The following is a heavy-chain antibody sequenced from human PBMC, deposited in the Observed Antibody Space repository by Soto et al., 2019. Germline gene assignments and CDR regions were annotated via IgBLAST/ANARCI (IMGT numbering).Heavy chain of an antibody. CDR1: GYTFTSYA. CDR2: INAGNGNT. Sequence: QVQLVQSGAEVKKPGASVKVSCKASGYTFTSYAIHWVRQAPGQRLEWMGWINAGNGNTKYSQKFQGRVTITRDTSASTAYMELSNLRYEDTAVYYCAIAPGSGGMDVWGQGTTVTVSS. V-gene: IGHV1-3*01. CDR3: AIAPGSGGMDV. D-gene: IGHD3-10*01. J-gene: IGHJ6*02.